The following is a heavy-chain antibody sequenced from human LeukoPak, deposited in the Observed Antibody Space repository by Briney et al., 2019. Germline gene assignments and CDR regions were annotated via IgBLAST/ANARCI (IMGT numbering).Heavy chain of an antibody. V-gene: IGHV3-21*01. J-gene: IGHJ6*02. CDR2: ISSSNSYI. D-gene: IGHD6-19*01. CDR3: ASAPVAEDGMDV. Sequence: GGSLRLPCAASGFTFSSYSMNWVRQAPGKGLEWVSSISSSNSYIYYADSVKGRLTISRDNAKNSLYLQMNSLRAEDTAVYYCASAPVAEDGMDVWGQGTTVTVSS. CDR1: GFTFSSYS.